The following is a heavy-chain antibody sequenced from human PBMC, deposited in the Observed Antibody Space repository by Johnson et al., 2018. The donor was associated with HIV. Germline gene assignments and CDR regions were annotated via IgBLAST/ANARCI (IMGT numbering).Heavy chain of an antibody. CDR1: GFTFDEYD. D-gene: IGHD5-18*01. CDR2: IWYDGSNK. V-gene: IGHV3-30*02. J-gene: IGHJ3*02. CDR3: AKGGGQLWFYIAFDI. Sequence: QVQLVESGGGVARPGGSLRLSCEASGFTFDEYDMSWVRQAPGKGLEWVAFIWYDGSNKYYADSVKGRFTISRDNAENTLYLQMNSLRAEDTAVYYCAKGGGQLWFYIAFDIWGQGTMVTVSS.